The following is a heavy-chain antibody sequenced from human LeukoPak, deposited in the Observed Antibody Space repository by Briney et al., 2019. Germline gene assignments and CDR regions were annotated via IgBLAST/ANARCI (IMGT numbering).Heavy chain of an antibody. CDR1: GGTFSSYA. V-gene: IGHV1-18*01. CDR2: ITPYNGNT. CDR3: AREYGGNPGLFGY. Sequence: ASVKVSCKASGGTFSSYAISWVRQAPGHGLEWMGWITPYNGNTNYVQNFQGRVTMTTDTSTSTAYMELRSLRSDDTAVYYCAREYGGNPGLFGYWGQGTLVTVSS. D-gene: IGHD4-23*01. J-gene: IGHJ4*02.